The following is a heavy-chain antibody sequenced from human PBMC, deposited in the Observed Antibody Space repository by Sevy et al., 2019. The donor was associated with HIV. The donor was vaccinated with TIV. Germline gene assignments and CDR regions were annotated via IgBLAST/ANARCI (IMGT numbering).Heavy chain of an antibody. J-gene: IGHJ4*02. V-gene: IGHV3-74*01. Sequence: GGSLRLSCAASGFTFSSYWMHWVRQAPGKGLGWVSRINSDGSSTSYAESVKGRFTMSRDNAKNTLYLQLNSLRAEDTAVYYCARGGDFWSGYSYYFDYWGQGTLVTVSS. CDR3: ARGGDFWSGYSYYFDY. D-gene: IGHD3-3*01. CDR2: INSDGSST. CDR1: GFTFSSYW.